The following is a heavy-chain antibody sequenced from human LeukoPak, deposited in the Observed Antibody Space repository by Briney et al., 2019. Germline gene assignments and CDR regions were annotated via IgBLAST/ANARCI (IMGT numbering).Heavy chain of an antibody. Sequence: SETLSLTCTVSGGSISSSSYYWGWIRQAPGKGLEWIGSMHYSGITYYNPSLKSRVTISVDTSKNQFSLKLSSVTAADTAVFYCARHSSGQLILNWGQGTLVTVSS. CDR1: GGSISSSSYY. CDR3: ARHSSGQLILN. CDR2: MHYSGIT. V-gene: IGHV4-39*01. D-gene: IGHD1-1*01. J-gene: IGHJ4*02.